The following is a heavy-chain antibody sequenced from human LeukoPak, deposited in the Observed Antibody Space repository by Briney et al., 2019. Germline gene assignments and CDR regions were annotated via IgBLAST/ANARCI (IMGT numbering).Heavy chain of an antibody. Sequence: TGGSLRLSCAASGFTFSNYAMDWVRQAPGMGLEWVSAITASGDATAYANSVKGRFTVSRDYSKNTLYLQMNSLRADDTAVYFLARTSVALGTSGFDGWS. V-gene: IGHV3-23*01. J-gene: IGHJ3*01. CDR1: GFTFSNYA. D-gene: IGHD2-8*01. CDR2: ITASGDAT. CDR3: ARTSVALGTSGFDG.